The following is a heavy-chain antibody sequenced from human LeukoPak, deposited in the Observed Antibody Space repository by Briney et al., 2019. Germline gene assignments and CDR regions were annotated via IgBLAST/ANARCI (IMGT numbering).Heavy chain of an antibody. CDR1: GFTFSSYS. D-gene: IGHD5-24*01. CDR2: ISSSSSYI. CDR3: ASEMATKYYYYYMDV. Sequence: GGSLRLSCAASGFTFSSYSMNWVRQAPGKGLEWVSSISSSSSYIYYADSVKGRFTISRDNAKNSLYLQTNSLRAEDTAVYYCASEMATKYYYYYMDVWGKGTTVTVSS. V-gene: IGHV3-21*01. J-gene: IGHJ6*03.